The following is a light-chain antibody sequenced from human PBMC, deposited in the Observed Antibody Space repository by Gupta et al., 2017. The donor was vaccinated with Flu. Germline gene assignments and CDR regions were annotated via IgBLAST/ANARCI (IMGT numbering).Light chain of an antibody. J-gene: IGKJ1*01. V-gene: IGKV1-5*03. CDR2: KAS. CDR1: QSISLW. Sequence: DIQMTQSPSTLSASVGDRVTITCRASQSISLWLAWYQQKPGKAPKVLIYKASSLESGVPPRHSRSQSVTEFTLVISSLQPDDIATYYLQQDTSYPWTFGLGTKVDI. CDR3: QQDTSYPWT.